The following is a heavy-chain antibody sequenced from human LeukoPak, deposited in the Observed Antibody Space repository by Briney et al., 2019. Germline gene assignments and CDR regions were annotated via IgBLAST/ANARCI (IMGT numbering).Heavy chain of an antibody. CDR2: IYHSGST. CDR3: ARDARWLPYRVAFDI. Sequence: SETLSLTCAVSGGSISSSNWWSWVRQPPGKGLEWIGEIYHSGSTNYNPSLKSRVTISVDKSKNQFSLKLSSVTAADTAVYYCARDARWLPYRVAFDIWGQGTMVTVSS. J-gene: IGHJ3*02. V-gene: IGHV4-4*02. CDR1: GGSISSSNW. D-gene: IGHD5-24*01.